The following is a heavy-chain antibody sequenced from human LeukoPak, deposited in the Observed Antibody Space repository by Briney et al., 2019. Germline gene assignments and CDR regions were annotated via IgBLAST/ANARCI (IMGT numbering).Heavy chain of an antibody. Sequence: SXXLSLTCTVSGGSISSGSYYWSWIRQPAGKGVEWIGRIYTGGSTNDDHSHKRRNSITVKRKKNEFSLKLSSVSAADTAVYYCASWWARGYYMDVWGKGTTVTVSS. CDR1: GGSISSGSYY. V-gene: IGHV4-61*02. CDR2: IYTGGST. CDR3: ASWWARGYYMDV. D-gene: IGHD2-8*02. J-gene: IGHJ6*03.